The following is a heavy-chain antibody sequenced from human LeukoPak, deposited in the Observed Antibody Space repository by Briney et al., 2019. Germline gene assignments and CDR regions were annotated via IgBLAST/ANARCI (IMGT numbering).Heavy chain of an antibody. CDR1: GGSISSYY. CDR3: ATHYYDSSGYYDYYYYGMDV. D-gene: IGHD3-22*01. J-gene: IGHJ6*02. V-gene: IGHV4-4*07. CDR2: IYASGST. Sequence: SETLSLTCTVSGGSISSYYWSWIRQPAGKGLEWIGRIYASGSTNYNPSLKSRVTMSVDTSKNQFSLKLSSVTAADTAVYYCATHYYDSSGYYDYYYYGMDVWGQGTTVTVSS.